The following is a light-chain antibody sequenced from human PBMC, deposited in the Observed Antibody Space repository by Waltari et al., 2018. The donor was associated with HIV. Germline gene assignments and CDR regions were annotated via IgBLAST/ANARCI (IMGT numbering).Light chain of an antibody. Sequence: DIQMTQSPSTLSASVGDRVTITCRASQSISSWLAWYQQKPGKAPKFLINKASNLKSGVPSRFSGSGSGTEFTLTISSLQPDDFATYYCQQYNSYPWTFGQGTKVEIK. J-gene: IGKJ1*01. V-gene: IGKV1-5*03. CDR1: QSISSW. CDR3: QQYNSYPWT. CDR2: KAS.